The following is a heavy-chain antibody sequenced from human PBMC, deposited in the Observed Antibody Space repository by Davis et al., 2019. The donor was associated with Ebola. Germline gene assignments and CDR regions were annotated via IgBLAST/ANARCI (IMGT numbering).Heavy chain of an antibody. CDR1: GGSLSGHH. J-gene: IGHJ5*02. CDR2: INHRGSA. CDR3: ATSNWFDP. Sequence: SETLSLTCAVYGGSLSGHHWSWIRQPPGKGLEWIGEINHRGSANYNPSLKSRVTISVDTSKNQFSLKLTSVTAADTSVYYCATSNWFDPWGQGTLVTVSS. V-gene: IGHV4-34*01.